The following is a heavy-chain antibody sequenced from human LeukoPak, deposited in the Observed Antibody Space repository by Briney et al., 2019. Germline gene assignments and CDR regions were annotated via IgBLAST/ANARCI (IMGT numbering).Heavy chain of an antibody. CDR1: GFTFSSYG. D-gene: IGHD6-19*01. J-gene: IGHJ4*02. CDR2: ISGSGGST. Sequence: GGSLRLSCAASGFTFSSYGMHWVRQAPGKGLEWVSAISGSGGSTYYADSVKGRFTISRDNSKNTLYLQMNSLRAEDTAVYYCAKVKTVAGYFDYWGQGTLVTVSS. CDR3: AKVKTVAGYFDY. V-gene: IGHV3-23*01.